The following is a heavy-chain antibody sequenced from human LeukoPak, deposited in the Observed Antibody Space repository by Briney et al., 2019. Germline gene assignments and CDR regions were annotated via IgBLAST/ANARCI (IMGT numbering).Heavy chain of an antibody. Sequence: SETLSLTCTVSGGSISSSSYYWGWIRQPPGKGLEWIGSIYYGGSTYYNPSLKSRVTISVDTSKNQFSLKLSSVTAADTAVYYCASGVDIVADYWGQGTLVTVSS. CDR1: GGSISSSSYY. CDR3: ASGVDIVADY. CDR2: IYYGGST. J-gene: IGHJ4*02. D-gene: IGHD5-12*01. V-gene: IGHV4-39*01.